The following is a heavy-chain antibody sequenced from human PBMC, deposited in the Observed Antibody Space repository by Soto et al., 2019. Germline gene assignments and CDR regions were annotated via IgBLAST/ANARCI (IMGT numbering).Heavy chain of an antibody. J-gene: IGHJ6*02. CDR3: ARDIVVVPAAIYYGMDV. V-gene: IGHV4-31*03. Sequence: SETLSLTCTVSGCSISSGGYYWSWIRQHPGKGLEWIGYIYYSGSTYYNPSLKSRVTISVDTSKNQFSLKLSSVTAADTAVYYCARDIVVVPAAIYYGMDVWGQGTTVTVSS. D-gene: IGHD2-2*01. CDR2: IYYSGST. CDR1: GCSISSGGYY.